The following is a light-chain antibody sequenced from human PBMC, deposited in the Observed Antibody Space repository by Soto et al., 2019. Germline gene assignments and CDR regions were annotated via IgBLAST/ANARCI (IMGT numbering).Light chain of an antibody. Sequence: DVVMTQSPLSLSVTPGQPASISCKSSQSLLHITGETFLFWXLQKPGQSPQLLIYEVSTRVSGVPDRFSGSGSGTDFTLEISRVETDDVGIYYCMQSTQLPPTVGQGTRLEIK. J-gene: IGKJ5*01. CDR3: MQSTQLPPT. CDR2: EVS. V-gene: IGKV2D-29*02. CDR1: QSLLHITGETF.